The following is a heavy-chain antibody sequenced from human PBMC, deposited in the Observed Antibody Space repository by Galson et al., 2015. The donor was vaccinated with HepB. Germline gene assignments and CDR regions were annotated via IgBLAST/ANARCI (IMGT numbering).Heavy chain of an antibody. V-gene: IGHV3-33*01. J-gene: IGHJ1*01. CDR3: ARDGAIRYSSSWYLGYFQH. CDR2: IWYDGSNK. CDR1: GFTFSSYG. Sequence: SLRLSCAASGFTFSSYGMHWVRQAPGKGLEWVAVIWYDGSNKYYADSVKGRFTISRDNSKNTLYLQMNSLRAEDTAVYYCARDGAIRYSSSWYLGYFQHWGQGTLVTVSS. D-gene: IGHD6-13*01.